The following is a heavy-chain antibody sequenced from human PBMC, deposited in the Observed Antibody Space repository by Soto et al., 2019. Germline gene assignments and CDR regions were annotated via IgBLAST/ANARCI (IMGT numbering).Heavy chain of an antibody. J-gene: IGHJ5*02. V-gene: IGHV4-31*03. CDR2: IYYSGST. CDR3: ARADKTTVTGHNWFDP. D-gene: IGHD4-4*01. Sequence: SETLSLTCTVSGGSISSGGYYWSWIRQRPGKGLEWIGYIYYSGSTYYNPSLKSRVTISVDTSKNQFSLKLSSVTAADTAVYYCARADKTTVTGHNWFDPWGQGTLVTVSS. CDR1: GGSISSGGYY.